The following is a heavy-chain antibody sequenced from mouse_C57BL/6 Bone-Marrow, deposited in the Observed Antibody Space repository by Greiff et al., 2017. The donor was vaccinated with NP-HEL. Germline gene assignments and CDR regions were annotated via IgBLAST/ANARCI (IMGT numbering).Heavy chain of an antibody. CDR1: GISITTGNYR. CDR2: IYYSGTI. Sequence: EVKLMESGPGLVKPSQTVFLTCTVTGISITTGNYRWSWIRQFPGNKLEWIGYIYYSGTITYNPSLTSRTTITRDTPKNQFFLEMNSVTAEDTATYYCAREYSSGYFDYWGQGTTLTVSS. D-gene: IGHD3-2*02. J-gene: IGHJ2*01. V-gene: IGHV3-5*01. CDR3: AREYSSGYFDY.